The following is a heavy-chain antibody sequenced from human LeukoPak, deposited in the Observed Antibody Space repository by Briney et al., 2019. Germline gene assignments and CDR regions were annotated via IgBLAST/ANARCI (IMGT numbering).Heavy chain of an antibody. Sequence: SVKVSCKASGGTFSSYAISWVRQAPGQGLEWMGRIIPILGIANYAQKFPGRVTITADKSTSTAYMELSSLRSEDTAVYYCARDPEFCPWGQGTLVTVSS. D-gene: IGHD3-10*01. CDR3: ARDPEFCP. J-gene: IGHJ5*02. CDR2: IIPILGIA. CDR1: GGTFSSYA. V-gene: IGHV1-69*04.